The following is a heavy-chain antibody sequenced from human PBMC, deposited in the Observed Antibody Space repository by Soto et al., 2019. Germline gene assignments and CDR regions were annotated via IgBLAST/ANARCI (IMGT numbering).Heavy chain of an antibody. Sequence: ASVKVSCEASGYTFTSYGISWVRQAPGQGLEWMGWISAYNGNTNYAQKLQGRVTMTTDTSTSTAYMELRSLRSDDTAVYYCARDVDTAMVIYYYYGMDVWGQGTTVTVSS. CDR2: ISAYNGNT. CDR3: ARDVDTAMVIYYYYGMDV. J-gene: IGHJ6*02. V-gene: IGHV1-18*01. CDR1: GYTFTSYG. D-gene: IGHD5-18*01.